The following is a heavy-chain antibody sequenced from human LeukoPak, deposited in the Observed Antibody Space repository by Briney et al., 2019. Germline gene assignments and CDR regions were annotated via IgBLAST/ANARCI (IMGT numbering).Heavy chain of an antibody. CDR3: ARWTANYYDSSGYYCLDY. D-gene: IGHD3-22*01. Sequence: SVKVSCKASGGTFSSYAISWVRQAPGQGLEWMGGIIPIFGTANYAQKFQGRVTITADESTSTAYMELSSLRSEDTAVYYCARWTANYYDSSGYYCLDYWGQGTLVTVSS. CDR1: GGTFSSYA. J-gene: IGHJ4*02. CDR2: IIPIFGTA. V-gene: IGHV1-69*13.